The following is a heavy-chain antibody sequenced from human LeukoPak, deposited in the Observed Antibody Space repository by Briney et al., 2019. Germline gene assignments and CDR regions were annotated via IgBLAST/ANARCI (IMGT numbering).Heavy chain of an antibody. V-gene: IGHV3-7*03. CDR1: GFIFGSYW. Sequence: GESLRLSCAASGFIFGSYWMSWVRQVPGKGLEWAANIKQDGSETYYVDSVEGRFTISRDNAKNSLFLQMNSLRADDTALYYCARCVSSAWYLRYYFEYWGQGILVTVSS. CDR2: IKQDGSET. J-gene: IGHJ4*02. CDR3: ARCVSSAWYLRYYFEY. D-gene: IGHD6-13*01.